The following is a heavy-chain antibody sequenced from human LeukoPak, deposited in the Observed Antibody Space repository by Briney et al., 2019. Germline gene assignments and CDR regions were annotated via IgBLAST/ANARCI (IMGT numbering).Heavy chain of an antibody. Sequence: SGGSLRLSCAASGFTFDDYAMHWVRQAPGKGLEWVSLISGDGGSTYYADSVKGRFTISRDNSKNSLYLQVNSLRTEDTALYYCAKDHRSYVWGSYRHTALFDYWGQGTLVTVSS. V-gene: IGHV3-43*02. CDR3: AKDHRSYVWGSYRHTALFDY. J-gene: IGHJ4*02. CDR1: GFTFDDYA. D-gene: IGHD3-16*02. CDR2: ISGDGGST.